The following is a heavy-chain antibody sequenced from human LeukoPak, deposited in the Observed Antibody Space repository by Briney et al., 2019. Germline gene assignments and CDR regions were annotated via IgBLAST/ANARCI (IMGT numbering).Heavy chain of an antibody. Sequence: SGGSLRLSCAASGFTFSSYWMSWVRQAPGKGLEWVANIKQDGSEKYYVDSVKGRFTISRDNAKNSLYLQMNSLRAEDTAVYYCARPGGSGKAPAWNYGMDVWGQGTTVTVSS. CDR3: ARPGGSGKAPAWNYGMDV. D-gene: IGHD3-10*01. CDR1: GFTFSSYW. CDR2: IKQDGSEK. J-gene: IGHJ6*02. V-gene: IGHV3-7*01.